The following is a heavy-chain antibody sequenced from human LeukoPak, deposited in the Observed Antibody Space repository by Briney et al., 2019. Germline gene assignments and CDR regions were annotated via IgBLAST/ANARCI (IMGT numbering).Heavy chain of an antibody. D-gene: IGHD3-3*01. J-gene: IGHJ4*02. Sequence: SETLSLTCTVSGGSISSSSYYWGWIRQPPGKGLEWIGSIYYSGSTYYNPSLKSRVTISVDTSKNQFSLKLSSVTAADTAVYYCARHRYYDFWSGYFDYWGQGTLVTVSS. CDR3: ARHRYYDFWSGYFDY. CDR1: GGSISSSSYY. V-gene: IGHV4-39*01. CDR2: IYYSGST.